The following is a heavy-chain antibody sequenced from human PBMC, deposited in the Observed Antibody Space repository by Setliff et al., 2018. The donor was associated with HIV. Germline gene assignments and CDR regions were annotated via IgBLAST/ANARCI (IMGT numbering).Heavy chain of an antibody. CDR1: DASITADTFY. Sequence: SETLSLTCTVSDASITADTFYWNWLRQPPGKGLEWIGEINYSGGTNYIPSLKSRVTISVDTSKNQFSLNLSSVTAADTAVYYRARDRMPMASWVPDKWGQGTLVTVSS. J-gene: IGHJ4*02. D-gene: IGHD2-2*01. CDR3: ARDRMPMASWVPDK. V-gene: IGHV4-39*07. CDR2: INYSGGT.